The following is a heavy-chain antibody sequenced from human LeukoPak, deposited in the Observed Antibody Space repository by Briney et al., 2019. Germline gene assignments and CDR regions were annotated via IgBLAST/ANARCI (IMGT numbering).Heavy chain of an antibody. V-gene: IGHV5-51*01. CDR3: ARQVPGYCSSTSCLDAFDI. CDR1: GYSFTSYW. CDR2: IYPCDSDT. J-gene: IGHJ3*02. Sequence: GESLKISCKGSGYSFTSYWIGWVRQLPGKGLEWMGIIYPCDSDTRYSQSFKGQVTISADKSISTAYLQWSSLKASDTAMYYCARQVPGYCSSTSCLDAFDIWGQGTMVTVSS. D-gene: IGHD2-2*01.